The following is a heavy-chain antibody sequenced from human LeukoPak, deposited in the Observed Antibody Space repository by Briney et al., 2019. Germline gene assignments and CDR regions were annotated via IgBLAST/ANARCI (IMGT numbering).Heavy chain of an antibody. V-gene: IGHV3-74*01. Sequence: GGSLRLSCAASGFTFSIYWMHWVRQAPGEGLVWISRINNDGSSTNYADSVKGRFSISRDNAKNTLYLQMNSLRAEDTAVYYSARVDWNIDYWGQGTLVTVSS. CDR2: INNDGSST. CDR3: ARVDWNIDY. D-gene: IGHD1/OR15-1a*01. CDR1: GFTFSIYW. J-gene: IGHJ4*02.